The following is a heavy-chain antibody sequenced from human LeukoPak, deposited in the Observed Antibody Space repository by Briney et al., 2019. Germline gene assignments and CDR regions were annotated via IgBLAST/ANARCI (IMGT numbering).Heavy chain of an antibody. J-gene: IGHJ4*02. CDR3: ARGGSGSYYKLSQDY. D-gene: IGHD3-10*01. CDR2: ISSSGSTI. CDR1: GFTFSSYE. V-gene: IGHV3-48*03. Sequence: GGSLRLSCAASGFTFSSYEMNWVRQAPGKGLEWVSYISSSGSTIYYADSVKGRFTISRDNAKNSLYLQMNSLRAEDTAVYYCARGGSGSYYKLSQDYWGQGTLVTVSS.